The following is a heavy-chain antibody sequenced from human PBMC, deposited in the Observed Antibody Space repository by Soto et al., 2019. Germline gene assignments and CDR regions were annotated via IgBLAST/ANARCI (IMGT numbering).Heavy chain of an antibody. J-gene: IGHJ4*02. CDR1: GFTFSSYW. Sequence: QPGGSLRLSCAASGFTFSSYWMSWVRQAPGKGLEWVANIKQDGSEKYYVDSVKGRFTISRDNAKNSLYLQMNSLRAEDTAVYYCARARASGWYGDFDYWGQGTLVTVSS. V-gene: IGHV3-7*03. CDR3: ARARASGWYGDFDY. CDR2: IKQDGSEK. D-gene: IGHD6-19*01.